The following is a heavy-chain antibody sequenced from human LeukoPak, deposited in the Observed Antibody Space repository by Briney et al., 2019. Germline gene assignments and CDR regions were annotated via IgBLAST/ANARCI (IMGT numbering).Heavy chain of an antibody. J-gene: IGHJ4*02. V-gene: IGHV1-69*01. CDR2: IIPIFGTA. Sequence: GSSVKVSCKASGGTFSSYAISWVRQAPGQELEWMGGIIPIFGTANYAQKFQGRVTITADESTSTAYMELSSLRSEDTAVYYCARVGVTMVRGVILYFDYWGQGTLVTVSS. CDR3: ARVGVTMVRGVILYFDY. D-gene: IGHD3-10*01. CDR1: GGTFSSYA.